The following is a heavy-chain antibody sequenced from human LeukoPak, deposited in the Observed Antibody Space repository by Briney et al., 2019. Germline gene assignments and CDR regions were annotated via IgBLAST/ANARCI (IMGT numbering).Heavy chain of an antibody. D-gene: IGHD2-2*01. J-gene: IGHJ3*02. CDR2: ISSSSTNI. CDR3: AREGDIVVVPAVGQDAFDM. Sequence: GGSLRLSCAASGFTFSSYSMNWVRQAPGKGLEWVSYISSSSTNIYYADSVKGRFTISRDNAKKSLYLQMNSLRAEDTAVYYCAREGDIVVVPAVGQDAFDMWGQGTMVTVSS. CDR1: GFTFSSYS. V-gene: IGHV3-48*01.